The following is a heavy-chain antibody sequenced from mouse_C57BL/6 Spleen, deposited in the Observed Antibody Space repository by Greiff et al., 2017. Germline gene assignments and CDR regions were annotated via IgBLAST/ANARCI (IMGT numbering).Heavy chain of an antibody. CDR1: GYTFTEYT. Sequence: VQLQESGAELVKPGASVKLSCKASGYTFTEYTIHWVKQRSGQGLEWIGWFYPGSGSIKYNEKFKDKATLTADKSSSTVYMELSRLTSEDSAVYFCARHAPIYYDYDEGMDYWGQGTSVTVSS. J-gene: IGHJ4*01. CDR2: FYPGSGSI. CDR3: ARHAPIYYDYDEGMDY. D-gene: IGHD2-4*01. V-gene: IGHV1-62-2*01.